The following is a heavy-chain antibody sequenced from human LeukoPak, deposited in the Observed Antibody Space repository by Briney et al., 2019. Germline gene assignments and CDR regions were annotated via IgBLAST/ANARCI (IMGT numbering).Heavy chain of an antibody. V-gene: IGHV3-21*01. CDR3: VHGDTRDY. Sequence: PGGSLRLSCAASGFTFSSDTMNWVRQAPGQGLEWVSSISSSSRNTHYADSAKGRFTISRDNAKNSLHLQMNSLRDEDTAVYYCVHGDTRDYWGQGTLVTVSS. CDR1: GFTFSSDT. CDR2: ISSSSRNT. D-gene: IGHD3-10*01. J-gene: IGHJ4*02.